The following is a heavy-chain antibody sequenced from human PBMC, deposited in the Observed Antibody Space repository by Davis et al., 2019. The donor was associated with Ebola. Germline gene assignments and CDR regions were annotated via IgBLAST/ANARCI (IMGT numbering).Heavy chain of an antibody. CDR2: MNPNSGNT. Sequence: AASVKVSCKASGYTFTGYYMHWVRQATGQGLEWMGWMNPNSGNTGYAQKFQGRVTMTRDTSTSTVYMELSSLRSEDTAVYYCARELNHYYDSSGYYEDYWGQGTLVTVSS. CDR3: ARELNHYYDSSGYYEDY. J-gene: IGHJ4*02. V-gene: IGHV1-8*02. CDR1: GYTFTGYY. D-gene: IGHD3-22*01.